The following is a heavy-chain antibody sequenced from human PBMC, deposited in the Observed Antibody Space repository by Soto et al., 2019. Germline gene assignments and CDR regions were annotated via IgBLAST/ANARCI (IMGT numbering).Heavy chain of an antibody. V-gene: IGHV1-69*12. CDR1: GGTFSSYA. Sequence: QVQLVQSGAGVKKPGSSVKVSCKASGGTFSSYAISWVRQAPGQGLEWMGGIIPIFGTANNAQKFQGRVTITADEPTSTAYMELSSLRSEDTAVYYCARVGIAAAESPNYYYYGMDVWGQGTTVTVSS. D-gene: IGHD6-13*01. J-gene: IGHJ6*02. CDR3: ARVGIAAAESPNYYYYGMDV. CDR2: IIPIFGTA.